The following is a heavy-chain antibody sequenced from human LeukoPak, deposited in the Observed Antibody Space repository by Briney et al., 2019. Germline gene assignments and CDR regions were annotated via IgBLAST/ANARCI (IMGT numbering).Heavy chain of an antibody. CDR3: ARNENSGWGYFDY. V-gene: IGHV3-23*01. J-gene: IGHJ4*02. Sequence: GGSLRLSCAASRFTFNSYAMSWVRQAPGKGLEWVSVIGGSNGITLYVGSVKGRFTISRDNSKDTLYLQMDSLRAEDTAVYYCARNENSGWGYFDYWGQGTLVTVSS. CDR2: IGGSNGIT. CDR1: RFTFNSYA. D-gene: IGHD5-12*01.